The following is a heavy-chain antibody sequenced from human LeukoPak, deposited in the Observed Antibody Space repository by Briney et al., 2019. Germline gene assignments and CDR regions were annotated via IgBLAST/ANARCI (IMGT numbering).Heavy chain of an antibody. CDR1: GFSFSNYY. V-gene: IGHV3-11*06. J-gene: IGHJ3*02. CDR3: ARDGKAAAVDAFDI. Sequence: GGSLTLTCAVSGFSFSNYYMCWIRQAPGKGLEGVSYISSNSSYTNYEDSVKGRFTISRDNAKNSLFLQMNSLRAEVTAVYYCARDGKAAAVDAFDIWGQGTMVTVSS. CDR2: ISSNSSYT. D-gene: IGHD6-13*01.